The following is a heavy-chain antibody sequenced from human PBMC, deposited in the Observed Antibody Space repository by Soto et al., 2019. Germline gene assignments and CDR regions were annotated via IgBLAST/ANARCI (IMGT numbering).Heavy chain of an antibody. V-gene: IGHV3-21*01. J-gene: IGHJ6*02. CDR3: ARDLVYCSSTSCLTYYYYYGMDG. D-gene: IGHD2-2*01. CDR1: GFTFSSYS. CDR2: ISSSSSYI. Sequence: PGGSLRLSCAASGFTFSSYSMNWVRQAPGKGLEWVSSISSSSSYIYYADSVKGRFTISRDNAKNSLYLQMNSLRAEDTAVYYCARDLVYCSSTSCLTYYYYYGMDGWGQGTTVTVSS.